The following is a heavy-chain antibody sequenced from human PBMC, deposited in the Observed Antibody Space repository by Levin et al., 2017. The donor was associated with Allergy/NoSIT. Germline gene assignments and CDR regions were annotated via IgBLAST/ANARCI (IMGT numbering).Heavy chain of an antibody. J-gene: IGHJ4*02. Sequence: NSSETLSLTCAVYGGSFSGYYWSWIRQPPGKGLEWIGEISHSGSTTYNPSLKNRVTISVDTSKNQFSLKLHSVTAADTAVYYCARETTANDYWGQGTLVTVSS. CDR2: ISHSGST. CDR1: GGSFSGYY. V-gene: IGHV4-34*01. D-gene: IGHD2/OR15-2a*01. CDR3: ARETTANDY.